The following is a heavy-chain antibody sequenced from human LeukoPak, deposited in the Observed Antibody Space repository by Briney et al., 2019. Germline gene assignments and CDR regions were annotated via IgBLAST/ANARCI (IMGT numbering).Heavy chain of an antibody. CDR1: GFTFGSYA. CDR2: ISYDGSNK. Sequence: GGSLRLSCAASGFTFGSYAMHWVRQAPGKGLEWVAVISYDGSNKYYADSVKGRFTISRDNSKNTLYLQMNSLRAEDTAVYYCASRVGLGAFDIWGQGTMVTVSS. J-gene: IGHJ3*02. CDR3: ASRVGLGAFDI. D-gene: IGHD2-2*01. V-gene: IGHV3-30-3*01.